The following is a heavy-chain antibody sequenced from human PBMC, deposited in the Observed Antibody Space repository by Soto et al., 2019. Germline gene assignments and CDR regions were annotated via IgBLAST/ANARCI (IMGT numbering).Heavy chain of an antibody. CDR3: ARSEPGAGWYTNYFDY. Sequence: PSETLSLTCTVSGGSIISSSYYWVLIRQPPGKGLEWIGSIYYSGSTYYNPSLKSRVTISVDTSKNQFSLKLSSVTAADTAVYYCARSEPGAGWYTNYFDYWGQGTLVTVSS. J-gene: IGHJ4*02. V-gene: IGHV4-39*01. D-gene: IGHD6-19*01. CDR2: IYYSGST. CDR1: GGSIISSSYY.